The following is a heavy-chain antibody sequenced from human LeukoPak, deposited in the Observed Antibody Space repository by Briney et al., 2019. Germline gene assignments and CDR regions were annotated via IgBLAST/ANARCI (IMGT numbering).Heavy chain of an antibody. CDR2: INHSGST. Sequence: SETLSLTCTVSGDSISSSPYYWGWNRQPPGKGLEWIGEINHSGSTNYNPSLKSRVTISVDTSKNQFSLKLSSVTAADTAIYYCARGAADRNTYYYYIDVWGKGTTVTVSS. J-gene: IGHJ6*03. CDR3: ARGAADRNTYYYYIDV. D-gene: IGHD2-15*01. CDR1: GDSISSSPYY. V-gene: IGHV4-39*07.